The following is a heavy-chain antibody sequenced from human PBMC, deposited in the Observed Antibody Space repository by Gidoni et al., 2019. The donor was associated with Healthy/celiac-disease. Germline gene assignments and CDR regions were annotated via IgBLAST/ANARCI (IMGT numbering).Heavy chain of an antibody. D-gene: IGHD6-13*01. CDR2: ISSSSSYI. CDR1: GFTFSSYS. Sequence: EVQLVESGGGLVKPGGSLRLSCAASGFTFSSYSMNWVRQAPGKVLEWVSSISSSSSYIYYADSVKGRFTISRDNAKNSLYLQMNSLRAEDTAVYYCARDPLRYSDNWFDPWGQGTLVTVSS. CDR3: ARDPLRYSDNWFDP. V-gene: IGHV3-21*01. J-gene: IGHJ5*02.